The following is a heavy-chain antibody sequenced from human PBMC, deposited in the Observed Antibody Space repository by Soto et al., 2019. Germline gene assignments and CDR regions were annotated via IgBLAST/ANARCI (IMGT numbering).Heavy chain of an antibody. V-gene: IGHV4-30-4*01. D-gene: IGHD2-2*01. J-gene: IGHJ6*02. CDR3: ARDRIVLVPAAAQYYYYGMDV. Sequence: RNWTVTDFSIRGYDYHLRCIRQPPGQGLELIGYIYYSGSTYYNPSLKSRVTISVDTSKNQFSLKLSSVTAADTAVYYCARDRIVLVPAAAQYYYYGMDVWGQGTTVTVSS. CDR1: DFSIRGYDYH. CDR2: IYYSGST.